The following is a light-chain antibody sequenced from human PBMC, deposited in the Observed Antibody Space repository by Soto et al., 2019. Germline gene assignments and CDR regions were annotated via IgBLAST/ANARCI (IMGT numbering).Light chain of an antibody. CDR3: QQGYSTPWT. Sequence: IQMTQSPSSRSSSLGDRVTITCRASQSISSYLHWYQQKPGKAPKLLIYAASNLQSGVPSRFSASVSGTDGTLTLNSLQTEDGSTYYCQQGYSTPWTFGQGTKVDIK. CDR2: AAS. V-gene: IGKV1-39*01. J-gene: IGKJ1*01. CDR1: QSISSY.